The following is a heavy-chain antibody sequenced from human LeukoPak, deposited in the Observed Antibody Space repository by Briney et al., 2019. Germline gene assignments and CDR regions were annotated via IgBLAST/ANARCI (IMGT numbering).Heavy chain of an antibody. J-gene: IGHJ4*02. CDR1: AGSISRYY. CDR2: IYYSGST. D-gene: IGHD3-16*02. V-gene: IGHV4-59*05. Sequence: SETLSLTCSVSAGSISRYYWSWIRQPPGKGLEWIGSIYYSGSTYYNPSLKSRVTISVDTSKNQFSLKLSSVTAADTAVYYCATDTGSYRGLESWGRGTLVTVSS. CDR3: ATDTGSYRGLES.